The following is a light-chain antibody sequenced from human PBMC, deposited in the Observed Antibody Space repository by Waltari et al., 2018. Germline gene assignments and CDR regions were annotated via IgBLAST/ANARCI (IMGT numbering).Light chain of an antibody. J-gene: IGLJ1*01. CDR3: QSYDSSLSGFYV. V-gene: IGLV1-40*01. CDR2: GNN. CDR1: YSNVGAGYD. Sequence: QSVLTQPPSVSGAPGQTVTISCTVTYSNVGAGYDVHWYQQVPGAAPKLLIFGNNNRPSGVPDRFSGSKSGASASLAITGLQADDEADYFCQSYDSSLSGFYVFGSGTKVTVL.